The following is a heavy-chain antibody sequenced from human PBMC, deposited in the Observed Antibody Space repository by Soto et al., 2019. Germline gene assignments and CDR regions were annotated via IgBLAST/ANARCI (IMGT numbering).Heavy chain of an antibody. V-gene: IGHV3-11*05. J-gene: IGHJ6*02. Sequence: QVQLVESGGGLVKPGGSLRLSSAASGLTFSDYYMSWIRQAPGKGLEWVSYITSSGDYTKYADSVRGRFTISRDNAKNSLYLQMNSLRADDTAVYYCARELDGIDVWGQGTTVIVSS. CDR1: GLTFSDYY. CDR3: ARELDGIDV. CDR2: ITSSGDYT.